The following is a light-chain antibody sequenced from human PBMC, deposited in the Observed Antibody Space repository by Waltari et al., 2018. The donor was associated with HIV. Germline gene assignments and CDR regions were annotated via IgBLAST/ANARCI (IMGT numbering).Light chain of an antibody. Sequence: SSELAQDPAVSVALGQTVRITCQGDSGRSYYASWYQQKPGQAPVLVVYGETNRPSGIPARFSGSSSGNTASLTIAGAQAEDEADYYCNSRDSSGHWFFGGGTKVTVL. CDR2: GET. J-gene: IGLJ3*02. V-gene: IGLV3-19*01. CDR1: SGRSYY. CDR3: NSRDSSGHWF.